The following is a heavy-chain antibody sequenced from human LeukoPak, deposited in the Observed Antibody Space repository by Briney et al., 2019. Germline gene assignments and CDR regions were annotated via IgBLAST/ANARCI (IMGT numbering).Heavy chain of an antibody. Sequence: PSETLSLTCAVSGGSISSGGYSWSWIRQPPGKGLEWIGYIYHSGSTYYNPSLKSRVTISVDRSKNQFSLKLSSVTAADTAVYYCARGPRRGGNSRWAFDIWGQGTMVTVSS. J-gene: IGHJ3*02. D-gene: IGHD4-23*01. V-gene: IGHV4-30-2*01. CDR3: ARGPRRGGNSRWAFDI. CDR1: GGSISSGGYS. CDR2: IYHSGST.